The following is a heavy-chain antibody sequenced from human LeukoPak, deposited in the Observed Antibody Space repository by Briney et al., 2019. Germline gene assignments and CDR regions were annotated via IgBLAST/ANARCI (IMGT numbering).Heavy chain of an antibody. Sequence: GGSLRLSCAASGFTFSSYAMSWVRQAPGKGLEWVSAISGSGGSTYYADSVKGRFTVSRDNSKNTLYLQMNSLRAEDTAVYYCAKVPYYGDYIGYYFDYWGQGTLVTVSS. J-gene: IGHJ4*02. CDR3: AKVPYYGDYIGYYFDY. CDR2: ISGSGGST. D-gene: IGHD4-17*01. V-gene: IGHV3-23*01. CDR1: GFTFSSYA.